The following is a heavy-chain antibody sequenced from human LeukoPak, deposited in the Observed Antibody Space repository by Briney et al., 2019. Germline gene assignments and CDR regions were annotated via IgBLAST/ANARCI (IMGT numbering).Heavy chain of an antibody. CDR3: AKGFYRDILTGGAFDI. D-gene: IGHD3-9*01. CDR2: ISWNSGSI. V-gene: IGHV3-9*01. J-gene: IGHJ3*02. Sequence: GGSLRLSCAASGFTFDDYAMHWVRQAPGKGLEWVSGISWNSGSIGYADSVKGRFTISRDNAKNSLYLQMNSLRAEDTALYYCAKGFYRDILTGGAFDIWGQGTMVTVSS. CDR1: GFTFDDYA.